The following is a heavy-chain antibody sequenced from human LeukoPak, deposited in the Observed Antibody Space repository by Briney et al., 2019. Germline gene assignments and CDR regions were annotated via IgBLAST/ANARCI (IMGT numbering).Heavy chain of an antibody. CDR3: ARENWNSFDY. CDR1: GGSISSSSYY. CDR2: IYYSGST. D-gene: IGHD1-1*01. Sequence: PSETLSLTCTVSGGSISSSSYYWGWIRQPPGKGLEWIGSIYYSGSTYYNPSLKSRVTISVDTSKNQFPLKLSSVTAADTAVYYCARENWNSFDYWGQGTLVTVSS. J-gene: IGHJ4*02. V-gene: IGHV4-39*06.